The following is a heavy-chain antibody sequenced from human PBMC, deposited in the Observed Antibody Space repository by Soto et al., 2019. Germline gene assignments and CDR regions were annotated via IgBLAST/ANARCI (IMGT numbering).Heavy chain of an antibody. Sequence: SGPTLVNPTETLTLTCTVSGFSLSNARMGVSWIRQPPGKALEWLAHIFSNDEKSYSTSLKSRLTISKDTSKSQVVLTMTNMVYVGAGEYVFADGDRCYGVSLDVWGKGTTVTVSS. CDR1: GFSLSNARMG. D-gene: IGHD2-15*01. CDR2: IFSNDEK. V-gene: IGHV2-26*01. J-gene: IGHJ6*04. CDR3: ADGDRCYGVSLDV.